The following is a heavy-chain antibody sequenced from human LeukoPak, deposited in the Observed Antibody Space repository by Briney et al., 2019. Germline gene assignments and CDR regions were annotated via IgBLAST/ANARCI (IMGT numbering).Heavy chain of an antibody. CDR2: ISSSSSYI. CDR1: GFTFSSYS. V-gene: IGHV3-21*01. Sequence: RPGGSLRLSCAASGFTFSSYSMNWVRQAPGKGLEWVSSISSSSSYIYYADSVKGRFTISRDNAKNSLYLQMNSLRAEDTAVYYCARDPAMGESDAFDIWGQGTMVTVSS. D-gene: IGHD5-18*01. CDR3: ARDPAMGESDAFDI. J-gene: IGHJ3*02.